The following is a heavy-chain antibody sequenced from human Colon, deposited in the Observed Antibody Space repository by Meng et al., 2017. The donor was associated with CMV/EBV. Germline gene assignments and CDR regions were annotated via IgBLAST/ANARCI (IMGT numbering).Heavy chain of an antibody. CDR2: RRHDETSK. V-gene: IGHV3-30*02. CDR1: GFSLSNYG. D-gene: IGHD1-1*01. CDR3: AKGRAANDWNDFDS. J-gene: IGHJ4*02. Sequence: GESLKISCAIFGFSLSNYGMHWVRQVPGKGLEWVAFRRHDETSKYYGEAVRGRFTISRDTSKNTVDLLMTSLRPGDTALYYCAKGRAANDWNDFDSWGQGTLVTVSS.